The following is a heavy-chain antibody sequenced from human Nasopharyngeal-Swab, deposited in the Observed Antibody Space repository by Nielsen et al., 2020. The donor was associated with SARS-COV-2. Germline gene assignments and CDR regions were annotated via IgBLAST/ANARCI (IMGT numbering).Heavy chain of an antibody. Sequence: ASVKVSCKASGYTFTSYDINWVRQATGQGLEWMGWMNPNSGNTGYAQKFQGRVTMTRNTSISTAYVELSSLRSEDTAVYYCARDYLWSSGYVFDYWGQGTLVTVSS. CDR2: MNPNSGNT. V-gene: IGHV1-8*01. CDR3: ARDYLWSSGYVFDY. D-gene: IGHD3-22*01. CDR1: GYTFTSYD. J-gene: IGHJ4*02.